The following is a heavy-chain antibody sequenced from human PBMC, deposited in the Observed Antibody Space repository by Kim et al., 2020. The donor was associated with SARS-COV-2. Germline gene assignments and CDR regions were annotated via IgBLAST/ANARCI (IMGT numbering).Heavy chain of an antibody. D-gene: IGHD3-3*01. J-gene: IGHJ4*02. Sequence: PSRKGRVTISVDTSKNQFSLKLSSVTAADTAVYYCASQNEWLSRVLGFDYWGQGTLVTVSS. V-gene: IGHV4-39*01. CDR3: ASQNEWLSRVLGFDY.